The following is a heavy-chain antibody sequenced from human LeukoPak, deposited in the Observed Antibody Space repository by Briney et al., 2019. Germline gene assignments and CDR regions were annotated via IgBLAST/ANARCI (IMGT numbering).Heavy chain of an antibody. CDR2: ITNSGSIV. J-gene: IGHJ6*03. Sequence: GGSLRLSCAASGFTFSDYYMSWIRQAPGKGLEWVSYITNSGSIVYYADSVKGRFTISRDNAKNTLYLQMNSLRADDTAVYYCARHRWVRGLRKYYYMDVWGKGTTVTISS. CDR3: ARHRWVRGLRKYYYMDV. V-gene: IGHV3-11*04. D-gene: IGHD3-10*01. CDR1: GFTFSDYY.